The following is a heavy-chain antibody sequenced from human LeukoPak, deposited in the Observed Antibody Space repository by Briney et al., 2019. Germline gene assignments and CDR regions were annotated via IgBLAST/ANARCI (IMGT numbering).Heavy chain of an antibody. CDR1: GGSFSGYY. V-gene: IGHV4-34*01. J-gene: IGHJ3*02. CDR2: INHSGST. D-gene: IGHD3-3*01. CDR3: ASLLWSGYYRNDAFDI. Sequence: SETLSLTCAVYGGSFSGYYWSWIRQPPGKGLEWIGEINHSGSTNYNPSLKSRVTISVDTSKNQFSLKLSSVTAADTAVYYCASLLWSGYYRNDAFDIWGQGTMVTVSS.